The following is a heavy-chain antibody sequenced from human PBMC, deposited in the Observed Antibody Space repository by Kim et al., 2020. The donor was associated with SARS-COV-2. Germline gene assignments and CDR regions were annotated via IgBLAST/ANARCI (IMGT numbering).Heavy chain of an antibody. Sequence: ASVKVSCKASGYTFTSYGISWVRQAPGQGLEWMGWISAYNGNTNYAQKLQGRVTMTTDTSTSTAYMELRSLRSDDTAVYYCASPSPYYGSGSYYNVIYYYGMDVWGQGTTVTVSS. D-gene: IGHD3-10*01. CDR1: GYTFTSYG. CDR3: ASPSPYYGSGSYYNVIYYYGMDV. J-gene: IGHJ6*02. CDR2: ISAYNGNT. V-gene: IGHV1-18*01.